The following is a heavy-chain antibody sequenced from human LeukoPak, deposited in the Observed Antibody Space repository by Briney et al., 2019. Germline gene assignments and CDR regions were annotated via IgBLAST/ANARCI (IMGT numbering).Heavy chain of an antibody. J-gene: IGHJ4*02. CDR3: ARDLGYSYGHYFDY. V-gene: IGHV3-7*01. Sequence: PGGSLRLSCAASGFTFSSYWMSWVRQAPGKGLEWVANIKQDGSERYYVDSVKGRFTISRDNAKNSLYLQMNSLRVEDTAVYYCARDLGYSYGHYFDYWGQGTLVTVSS. CDR1: GFTFSSYW. D-gene: IGHD5-18*01. CDR2: IKQDGSER.